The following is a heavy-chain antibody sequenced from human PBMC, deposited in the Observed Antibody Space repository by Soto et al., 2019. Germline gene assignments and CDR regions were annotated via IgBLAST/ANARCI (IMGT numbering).Heavy chain of an antibody. CDR3: ARALGTAAYYYDSSGYADY. V-gene: IGHV1-46*01. CDR2: INPSGGNT. Sequence: ASVKVSCKASGYTFTSYYMHWVRQAPGQGLEWMGIINPSGGNTSYAQKFQGRVTMTRDTSTSTAYMELGSLRSDDTAVYYCARALGTAAYYYDSSGYADYWGQGTLVTVSS. J-gene: IGHJ4*02. D-gene: IGHD3-22*01. CDR1: GYTFTSYY.